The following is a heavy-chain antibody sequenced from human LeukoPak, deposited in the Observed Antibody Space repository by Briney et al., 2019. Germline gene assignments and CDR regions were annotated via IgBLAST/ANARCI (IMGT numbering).Heavy chain of an antibody. CDR3: ARSRPWGAYYYDSSGYYLDY. Sequence: ASVKVSCTASGGTFSSYAISWVRQAPGQGLEWMGGIIPIFGTANYAQKFQGRVTITADESTSTAYMELSSLRSEDTAVYYCARSRPWGAYYYDSSGYYLDYWGQGTLVTVSS. J-gene: IGHJ4*02. V-gene: IGHV1-69*13. CDR1: GGTFSSYA. CDR2: IIPIFGTA. D-gene: IGHD3-22*01.